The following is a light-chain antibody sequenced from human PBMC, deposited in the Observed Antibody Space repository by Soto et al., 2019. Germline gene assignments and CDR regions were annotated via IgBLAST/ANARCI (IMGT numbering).Light chain of an antibody. CDR2: TSS. CDR3: QQSHSTPLT. V-gene: IGKV1-39*01. Sequence: DIHMTHSPSSLSASVGDSVSFTCRASQSISSHLNWYQQHPGKAPKLLIYTSSTLQSGVPSRFSGSGSGTNFTLTISSLQPEDFATYFCQQSHSTPLTFGGGTKVDIK. CDR1: QSISSH. J-gene: IGKJ4*01.